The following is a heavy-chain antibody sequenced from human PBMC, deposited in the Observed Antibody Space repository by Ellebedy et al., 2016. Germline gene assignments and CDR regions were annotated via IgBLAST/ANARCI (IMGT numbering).Heavy chain of an antibody. D-gene: IGHD2-15*01. CDR3: ARGVGSGWFDP. V-gene: IGHV3-53*01. Sequence: GESLKISCAASGFTVSTNYMNWVRQAPGKGLECVSYITSDTRTIYYADSVKGRFTISRDNSKNTLYLQMNSLRAEDTAVYYCARGVGSGWFDPWGQGTLVTVSS. CDR1: GFTVSTNY. J-gene: IGHJ5*02. CDR2: ITSDTRTI.